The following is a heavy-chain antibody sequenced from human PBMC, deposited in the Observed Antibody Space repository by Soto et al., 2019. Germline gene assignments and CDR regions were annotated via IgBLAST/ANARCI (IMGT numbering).Heavy chain of an antibody. V-gene: IGHV4-31*03. D-gene: IGHD3-10*01. CDR3: ARLHGTGSSYHYYYGIDV. CDR2: THYSRSA. CDR1: GGSISDGGYF. Sequence: QVQLQESGPGLVKPSQTLSLTCTVSGGSISDGGYFWSWIRQRPGTGLEWIGYTHYSRSAYYNPSLKSRVTISLDTSKRQFSLRLSSVTAADTAVYYCARLHGTGSSYHYYYGIDVWGQGTTVTVSS. J-gene: IGHJ6*02.